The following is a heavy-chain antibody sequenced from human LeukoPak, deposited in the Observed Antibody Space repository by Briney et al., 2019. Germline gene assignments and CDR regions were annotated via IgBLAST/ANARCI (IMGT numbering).Heavy chain of an antibody. CDR2: IYYSGST. CDR3: ARAVAEVWYYYYMDV. D-gene: IGHD6-19*01. CDR1: GGSISSSSYY. Sequence: SETLSLTCTVSGGSISSSSYYWGWIRQPPGKGLEWIGSIYYSGSTYYNPSLKSRVTISVDTSKNQFSLKLSSVTAADTAVYYCARAVAEVWYYYYMDVWGKGTTVTISS. J-gene: IGHJ6*03. V-gene: IGHV4-39*01.